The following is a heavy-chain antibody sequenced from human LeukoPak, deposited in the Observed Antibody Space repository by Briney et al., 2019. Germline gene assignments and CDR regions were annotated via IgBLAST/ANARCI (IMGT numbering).Heavy chain of an antibody. J-gene: IGHJ6*01. D-gene: IGHD6-13*01. V-gene: IGHV1-18*01. Sequence: APVRVSCKASGYTFTGYGTGWGRHGPGQGREWMGWFSVYNGNTNYAQKLQGRVTMTPDASTSTAYLELRSLRSDDTAVYYCARDWRPGTFYYYYYGMDVWGEGTTVTVSS. CDR1: GYTFTGYG. CDR3: ARDWRPGTFYYYYYGMDV. CDR2: FSVYNGNT.